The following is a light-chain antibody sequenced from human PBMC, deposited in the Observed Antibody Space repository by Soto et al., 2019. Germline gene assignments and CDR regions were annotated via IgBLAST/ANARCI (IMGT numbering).Light chain of an antibody. V-gene: IGKV3-20*01. J-gene: IGKJ4*01. CDR1: QSVSSNF. CDR3: QQYGSSALT. Sequence: EIVLTQSPGTLSLSPGERATLSCRASQSVSSNFLAWYQHKPGQAPRLLIYGASGRATGIPDRFSGSGSGTDFTLTISRLEPEDFAVYYCQQYGSSALTFGGGTKVAIK. CDR2: GAS.